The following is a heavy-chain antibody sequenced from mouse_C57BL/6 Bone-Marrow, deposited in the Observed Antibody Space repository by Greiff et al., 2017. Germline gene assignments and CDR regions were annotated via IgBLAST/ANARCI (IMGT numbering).Heavy chain of an antibody. CDR3: TGGSSPSYYAMDY. Sequence: EVQRVESGGGLVQPKGSLKLSCAASGFTFNTYAMHWVRQAPGKGLEWVARIRSKSSNYATYYADSVKDRFTISRDDSQRMLYLQMNNLKTEDTDMYYCTGGSSPSYYAMDYWGQGTSVTVSS. J-gene: IGHJ4*01. V-gene: IGHV10-3*01. CDR1: GFTFNTYA. D-gene: IGHD1-1*01. CDR2: IRSKSSNYAT.